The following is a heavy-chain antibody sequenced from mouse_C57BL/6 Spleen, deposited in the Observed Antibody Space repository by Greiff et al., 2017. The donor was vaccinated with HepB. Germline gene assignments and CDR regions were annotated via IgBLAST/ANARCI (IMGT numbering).Heavy chain of an antibody. D-gene: IGHD1-1*01. CDR3: ITTVVDYFDY. V-gene: IGHV5-6*01. Sequence: EVQRVESGGDLVKPGGSLKLSCAASGFTFSSYGMSWVRQTPDKRLEWVATISSGGSYTYYPDSVKGRFTISRDNAKNTLYLQMSSLKSEDTAMYYCITTVVDYFDYWGQGTTLTVSS. J-gene: IGHJ2*01. CDR1: GFTFSSYG. CDR2: ISSGGSYT.